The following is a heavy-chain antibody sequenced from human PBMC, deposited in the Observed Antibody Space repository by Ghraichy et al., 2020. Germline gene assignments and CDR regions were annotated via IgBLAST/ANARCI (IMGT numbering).Heavy chain of an antibody. CDR3: VKGMGRDHGDNSGVFDM. CDR2: ITGSGGST. CDR1: GFSFSNFA. J-gene: IGHJ3*02. D-gene: IGHD4-23*01. V-gene: IGHV3-23*01. Sequence: GGSLRLSCEGSGFSFSNFAMSWVRQAPGKGLEWVSAITGSGGSTFYADSVKGRFTISRDNSKNTLYLQMNSLRAEDTAAYHCVKGMGRDHGDNSGVFDMWGQGTMVTVSS.